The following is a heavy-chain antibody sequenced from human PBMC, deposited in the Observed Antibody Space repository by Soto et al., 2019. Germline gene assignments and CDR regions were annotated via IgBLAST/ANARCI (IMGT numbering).Heavy chain of an antibody. V-gene: IGHV3-33*01. Sequence: QVQLVESGGGVVQPGESLRPSCAASGFTFSTYLMHWVRQAPGKGLEWVAVIYSDGATEYYGDSVKGRFIISRDNSRSTLYVQMNDLRVEDTAVYFCARDVGSSSWHALDIWGQGTMVSVSS. CDR3: ARDVGSSSWHALDI. D-gene: IGHD6-13*01. J-gene: IGHJ3*02. CDR1: GFTFSTYL. CDR2: IYSDGATE.